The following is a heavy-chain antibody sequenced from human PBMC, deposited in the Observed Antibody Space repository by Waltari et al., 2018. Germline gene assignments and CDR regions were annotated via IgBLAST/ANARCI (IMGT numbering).Heavy chain of an antibody. CDR1: GFTFSSYA. CDR3: AGDYGGNSRLLLYFDY. CDR2: IYSGGST. D-gene: IGHD4-17*01. V-gene: IGHV3-23*03. Sequence: VQLLESGGGLVQPGGSLRLSCAASGFTFSSYAMSWVRQAPGKGLEWVSVIYSGGSTYYADSVKGRFTISRDNSKNTLYLQMNSLRAEDTAVYYCAGDYGGNSRLLLYFDYWGQGTLVTVSS. J-gene: IGHJ4*02.